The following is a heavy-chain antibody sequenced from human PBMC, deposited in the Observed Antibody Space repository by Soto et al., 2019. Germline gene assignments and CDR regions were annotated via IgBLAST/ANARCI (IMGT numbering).Heavy chain of an antibody. CDR1: GFSLSSSGES. CDR3: AHGDPFDSHY. D-gene: IGHD2-21*01. CDR2: LYWNGIE. Sequence: QITLKESGPTLVKPTQTLTLTCTFSGFSLSSSGESVGWIRQPPGKVLEWLALLYWNGIEPYSTSLTSRLTVFQDASKSQVVPTMTNMDPVHTATYFCAHGDPFDSHYWGQGTLVTVSP. J-gene: IGHJ4*02. V-gene: IGHV2-5*01.